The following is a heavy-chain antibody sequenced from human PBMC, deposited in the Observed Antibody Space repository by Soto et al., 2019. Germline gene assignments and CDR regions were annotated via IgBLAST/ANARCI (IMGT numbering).Heavy chain of an antibody. Sequence: PSETLSLTCTVSGGSISSYYWSWIRQPPGKGLEWIGYIYYSGSTNYNPSLKSRVTISVDTSKNQFSLKLSSVTAADTAVYYCAREGEWSPMDHDAFDIWGQGTMVTVSS. CDR1: GGSISSYY. J-gene: IGHJ3*02. V-gene: IGHV4-59*01. D-gene: IGHD2-8*01. CDR2: IYYSGST. CDR3: AREGEWSPMDHDAFDI.